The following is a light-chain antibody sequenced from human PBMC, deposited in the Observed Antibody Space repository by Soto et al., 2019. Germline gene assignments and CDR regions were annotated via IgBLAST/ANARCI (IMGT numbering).Light chain of an antibody. Sequence: EIGLTQSPGTLSLSPGERATLSCRASQSVSSRYLAWYQQKPGQAPRLLIYGASTRATGIPARFSGSGSGTEFTLTISSLQSEDFAVYYCQQYNNWPPITFGQGTRLEIK. V-gene: IGKV3-15*01. J-gene: IGKJ5*01. CDR1: QSVSSRY. CDR3: QQYNNWPPIT. CDR2: GAS.